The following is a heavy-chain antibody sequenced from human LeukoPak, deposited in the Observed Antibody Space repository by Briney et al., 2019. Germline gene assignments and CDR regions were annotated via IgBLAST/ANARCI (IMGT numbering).Heavy chain of an antibody. J-gene: IGHJ6*02. CDR1: GFTFDDYA. D-gene: IGHD3-10*01. Sequence: PGRSLRLSCAASGFTFDDYAMHWVRQAPGKGLEWVSGISWNIGSIGYADSVKGRFTISRDNAKNSLYLQMNSLRAEDTALYYCAKDMAWDYYGSGKGGMDVWGQGTTVTVSS. V-gene: IGHV3-9*01. CDR3: AKDMAWDYYGSGKGGMDV. CDR2: ISWNIGSI.